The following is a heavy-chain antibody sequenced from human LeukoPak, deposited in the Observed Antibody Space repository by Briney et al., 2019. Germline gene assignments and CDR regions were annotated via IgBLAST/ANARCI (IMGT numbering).Heavy chain of an antibody. CDR2: IIVGSGNT. V-gene: IGHV1-58*01. CDR3: AAVNSDWCFSWYFDL. J-gene: IGHJ2*01. CDR1: GFTFSSST. D-gene: IGHD6-19*01. Sequence: SVKVSCKASGFTFSSSTVQWVRQARGQRLEWLGWIIVGSGNTNYAQRFQERLTITRDMSTGTADMELSSLRSEDTAVYYCAAVNSDWCFSWYFDLWGRGTLVTVSS.